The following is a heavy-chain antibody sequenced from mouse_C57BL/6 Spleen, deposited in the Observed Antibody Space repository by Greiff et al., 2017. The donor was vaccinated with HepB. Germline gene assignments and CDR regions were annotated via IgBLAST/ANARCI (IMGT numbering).Heavy chain of an antibody. CDR3: ARNGSSYYFDY. V-gene: IGHV1-76*01. D-gene: IGHD1-1*01. Sequence: VMLVESGAELVRPGASVKLSCKASGYTFTDYYINWVKQRPGQGLEWIARIYPGSGNTYYNEKFKGKATLTAEKSSSTAYIQLSRLTSADSAVYFCARNGSSYYFDYWGQGTTLTVSS. J-gene: IGHJ2*01. CDR2: IYPGSGNT. CDR1: GYTFTDYY.